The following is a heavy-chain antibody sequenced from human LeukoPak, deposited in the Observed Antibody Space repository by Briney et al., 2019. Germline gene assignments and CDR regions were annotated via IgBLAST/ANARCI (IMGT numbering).Heavy chain of an antibody. CDR3: AKGRVTTSSYYYYYMDV. CDR2: ISGCGGST. D-gene: IGHD4-17*01. Sequence: GSLRLSCAASGFTFSSYAMSWVRQAPGKGLEWVSAISGCGGSTYYADSVKGRFTISRDNSKNTLYLQMNSLRAEDTAVYYCAKGRVTTSSYYYYYMDVWGKGTTVTVSS. CDR1: GFTFSSYA. V-gene: IGHV3-23*01. J-gene: IGHJ6*03.